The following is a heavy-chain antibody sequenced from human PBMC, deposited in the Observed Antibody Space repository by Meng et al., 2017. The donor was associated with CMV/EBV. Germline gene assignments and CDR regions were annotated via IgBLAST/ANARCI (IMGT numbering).Heavy chain of an antibody. J-gene: IGHJ4*02. D-gene: IGHD3-16*01. V-gene: IGHV1-2*02. Sequence: ASVKVSCKTSGYAFTAYYIHWVRQAPGQGLEWMGDINPRTGGTDLAQRFQGSVTLTRDTSITTAYMEVRNLRSDDMAVYYCAADILRITAGDYWGQGTLVTVSS. CDR3: AADILRITAGDY. CDR2: INPRTGGT. CDR1: GYAFTAYY.